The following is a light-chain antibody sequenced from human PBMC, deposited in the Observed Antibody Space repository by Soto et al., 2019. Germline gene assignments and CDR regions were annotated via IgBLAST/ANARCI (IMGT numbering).Light chain of an antibody. CDR2: DVS. J-gene: IGLJ1*01. CDR3: SSYTSSSTPYV. Sequence: QSALTQPASVSGSPGQSITISCTGTSSDVGGYNYVSWSQQHPGKAPKLVIYDVSNRPSGVSNRFSGSKSGNTASQTISGLQAEDEADYYCSSYTSSSTPYVFGTGTKLTVL. CDR1: SSDVGGYNY. V-gene: IGLV2-14*03.